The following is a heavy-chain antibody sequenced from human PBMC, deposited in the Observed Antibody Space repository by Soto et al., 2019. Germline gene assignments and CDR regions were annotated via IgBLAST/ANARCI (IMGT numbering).Heavy chain of an antibody. D-gene: IGHD3-10*01. CDR1: GFTFGDYA. V-gene: IGHV3-49*04. CDR3: TRKGKYYYYYYGMDV. J-gene: IGHJ6*02. CDR2: IRSKAYGGTT. Sequence: GGSLRLSCTASGFTFGDYAMSWVRQAPGKGLEWVGFIRSKAYGGTTEYAASVKGRFTISRDDSKSIAYLQMNSLKTEDTAVYYCTRKGKYYYYYYGMDVWGQGTTVTVSS.